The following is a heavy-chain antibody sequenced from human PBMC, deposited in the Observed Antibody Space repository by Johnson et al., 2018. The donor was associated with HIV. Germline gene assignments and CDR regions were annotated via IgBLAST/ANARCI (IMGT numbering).Heavy chain of an antibody. CDR3: ARLTWDQNRGWDAFDI. D-gene: IGHD1-26*01. Sequence: AASGFTFSSYGMHWVRQAPGKGLEWVAVISYDGSNKYYADSVKGRVTISRDNSKNTLYLQMNSLRAEDTAVYYCARLTWDQNRGWDAFDIWGQGTMVTVSS. CDR1: GFTFSSYG. CDR2: ISYDGSNK. J-gene: IGHJ3*02. V-gene: IGHV3-30*03.